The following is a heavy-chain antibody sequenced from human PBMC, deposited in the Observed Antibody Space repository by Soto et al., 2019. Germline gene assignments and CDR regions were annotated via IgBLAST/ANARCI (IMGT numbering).Heavy chain of an antibody. J-gene: IGHJ4*02. D-gene: IGHD6-13*01. CDR3: ARIKQQLIPDY. V-gene: IGHV4-38-2*01. Sequence: SETLSLTCAVSGHSVSSDYYWGWIRQPPGKEMEWIASIHHSGSTYYNLSLKSRVTISVDTSKNQLSLKVNSVTAADTAVYYCARIKQQLIPDYWGQGTLVTVSS. CDR2: IHHSGST. CDR1: GHSVSSDYY.